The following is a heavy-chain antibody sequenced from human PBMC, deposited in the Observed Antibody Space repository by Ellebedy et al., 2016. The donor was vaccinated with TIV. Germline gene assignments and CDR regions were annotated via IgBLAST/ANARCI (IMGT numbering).Heavy chain of an antibody. V-gene: IGHV1-69*13. CDR1: GGTLNSYA. Sequence: ASVKVSCKASGGTLNSYAISWVRQAPGQGLEWMGAIIPIFGTTNYGQTFQGRVTITADVSTSTAYLELSTLRSEDTAVYFCARSVNLLLADLADVWGQGTTVTVSS. CDR3: ARSVNLLLADLADV. D-gene: IGHD3/OR15-3a*01. CDR2: IIPIFGTT. J-gene: IGHJ6*02.